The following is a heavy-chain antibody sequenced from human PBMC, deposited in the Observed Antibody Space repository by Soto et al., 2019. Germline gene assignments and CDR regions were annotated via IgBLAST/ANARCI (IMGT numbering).Heavy chain of an antibody. Sequence: GXSLRLSCAASGFTLSSYSLNWFRQAPVKGLEWFSSVTGSRSYIHYADSVKGRFTISRDNAKNSLYLQMNSLRAEDTAVYYCARDLCSGGSCYLFDYWGQGTLVTVSS. V-gene: IGHV3-21*01. CDR2: VTGSRSYI. J-gene: IGHJ4*02. CDR1: GFTLSSYS. D-gene: IGHD2-15*01. CDR3: ARDLCSGGSCYLFDY.